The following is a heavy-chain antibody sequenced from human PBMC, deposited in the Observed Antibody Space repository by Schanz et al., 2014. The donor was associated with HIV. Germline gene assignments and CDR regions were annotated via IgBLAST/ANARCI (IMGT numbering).Heavy chain of an antibody. CDR1: GYTFTGYY. Sequence: QVQLVQSGAEVKKPGASVKVSCKASGYTFTGYYMHWIRQAPGQGLEWMGWINPNSGGTNYAQKFQGRVTMTRDTSISTAYMELRRLRSDDTAVYYCARDQNVISMVRGVMGGVDYWGQGTTVTVSS. CDR2: INPNSGGT. D-gene: IGHD3-10*01. CDR3: ARDQNVISMVRGVMGGVDY. V-gene: IGHV1-2*02. J-gene: IGHJ4*03.